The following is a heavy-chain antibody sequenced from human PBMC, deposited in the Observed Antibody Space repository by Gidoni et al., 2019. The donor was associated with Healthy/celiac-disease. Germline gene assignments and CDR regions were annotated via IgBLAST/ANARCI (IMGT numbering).Heavy chain of an antibody. Sequence: EVQLVESGGGLVQPGGSLRLSCAASGFTVSSNYMRWVRQAPGKGLEWVSVIYSGGSTYYADSVKGRFTISRDNSKNTLYLQMNSLRAEDTAVYYCARDSGYSSVYGMDVWGQGTTVTVSS. CDR1: GFTVSSNY. CDR3: ARDSGYSSVYGMDV. J-gene: IGHJ6*02. V-gene: IGHV3-66*02. D-gene: IGHD6-25*01. CDR2: IYSGGST.